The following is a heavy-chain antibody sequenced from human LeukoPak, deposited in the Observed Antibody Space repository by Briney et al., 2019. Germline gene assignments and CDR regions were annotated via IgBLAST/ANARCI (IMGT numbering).Heavy chain of an antibody. V-gene: IGHV3-66*02. Sequence: GGSLRLSCAASGFTVSSNYMSWVRQAPGKGLEWVSVIYSGGSTYYADSVKGRFTISRDNSKNTLYLQMNSLRAEDTAVYYCARSVTIFGVADRNWFDPWGRGTLVTVSS. CDR2: IYSGGST. CDR1: GFTVSSNY. CDR3: ARSVTIFGVADRNWFDP. D-gene: IGHD3-3*01. J-gene: IGHJ5*02.